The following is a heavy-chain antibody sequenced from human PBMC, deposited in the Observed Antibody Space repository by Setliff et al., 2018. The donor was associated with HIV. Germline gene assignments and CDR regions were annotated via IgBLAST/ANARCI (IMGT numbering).Heavy chain of an antibody. J-gene: IGHJ4*02. D-gene: IGHD2-15*01. CDR2: IIHSGGT. V-gene: IGHV4-34*01. CDR3: ARGGLGVVGAIDY. Sequence: SETLSLTCAVYGGSFSGYYWSWIRQPPGKGLEWIGEIIHSGGTNYNRSLKSRVTISVDTPKNQFSLNLSSVTAADTAVYYCARGGLGVVGAIDYWSQGTLVTVSS. CDR1: GGSFSGYY.